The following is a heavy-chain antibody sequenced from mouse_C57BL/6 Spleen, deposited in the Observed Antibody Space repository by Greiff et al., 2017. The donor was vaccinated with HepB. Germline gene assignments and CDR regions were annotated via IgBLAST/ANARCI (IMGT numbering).Heavy chain of an antibody. D-gene: IGHD1-1*01. Sequence: VQLQQSGPELVKPGASVKISCKASGYSFTDYNMNWVKQSNGKSLEWIGVINPNNGTTSYNQKFKGKATLTVDKSSSTAYMELNSLTSEDSAVYYCATPGTTVVATDWYFDVWGTGTAVTVSS. CDR2: INPNNGTT. J-gene: IGHJ1*03. CDR1: GYSFTDYN. V-gene: IGHV1-39*01. CDR3: ATPGTTVVATDWYFDV.